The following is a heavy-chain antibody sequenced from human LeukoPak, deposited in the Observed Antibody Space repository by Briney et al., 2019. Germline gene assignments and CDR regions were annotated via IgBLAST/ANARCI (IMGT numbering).Heavy chain of an antibody. D-gene: IGHD6-13*01. J-gene: IGHJ5*02. CDR2: IIPIFGTA. Sequence: SVKVSCKASGGTFSSYAVSWVRQAPGQGLEWMGGIIPIFGTANYAQKFQGRVTITTDESTSTAYMELSSLRSEDTAVYYCATYSSGWYRWFDPWGQGTLVTVSS. V-gene: IGHV1-69*05. CDR3: ATYSSGWYRWFDP. CDR1: GGTFSSYA.